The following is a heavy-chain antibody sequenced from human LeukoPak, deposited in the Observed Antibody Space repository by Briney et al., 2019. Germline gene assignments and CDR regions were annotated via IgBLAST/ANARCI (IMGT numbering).Heavy chain of an antibody. CDR3: ARDNSVEDTAWWFDP. Sequence: ASVKVSCKASGYTFTSYYMHWVRQAPGQGLEWMGIINPSDGSTSYAQKFQGRVTLTRDMSTSPDYMELSSLRAEDTAGYYCARDNSVEDTAWWFDPWGQGTLVTVSS. J-gene: IGHJ5*02. CDR2: INPSDGST. CDR1: GYTFTSYY. V-gene: IGHV1-46*01. D-gene: IGHD4-23*01.